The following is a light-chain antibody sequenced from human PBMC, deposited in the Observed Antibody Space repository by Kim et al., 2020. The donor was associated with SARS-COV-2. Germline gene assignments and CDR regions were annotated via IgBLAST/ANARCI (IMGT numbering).Light chain of an antibody. CDR2: VGTGGIVG. V-gene: IGLV9-49*01. CDR1: TGSSNYN. CDR3: GADHGSVSNFVYV. J-gene: IGLJ1*01. Sequence: CTQGTGSSNYNVEWSLQRPGQAARFVMRVGTGGIVGSKEDGIPDRFSVLGSGLNRYLTINNIQEEDESDYHCGADHGSVSNFVYVFGTGTKVTVL.